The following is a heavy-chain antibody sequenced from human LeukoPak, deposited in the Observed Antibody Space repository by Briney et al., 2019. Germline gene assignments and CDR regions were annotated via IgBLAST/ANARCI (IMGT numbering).Heavy chain of an antibody. Sequence: PSQTLSLTCTVSGGSISSGGYYWSWIRQHPGKGLEWIGYIYYIGSTYYNPSLKSRVTISVDTSKNQFSLKLSSVTAADTAVYYCARMKLGYCSSTSCKQFDYWGQGTLVTVSS. D-gene: IGHD2-2*01. CDR1: GGSISSGGYY. CDR3: ARMKLGYCSSTSCKQFDY. V-gene: IGHV4-31*03. CDR2: IYYIGST. J-gene: IGHJ4*02.